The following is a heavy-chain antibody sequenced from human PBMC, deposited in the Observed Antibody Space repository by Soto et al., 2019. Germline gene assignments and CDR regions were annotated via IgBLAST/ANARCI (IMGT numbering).Heavy chain of an antibody. D-gene: IGHD1-26*01. V-gene: IGHV3-23*01. CDR1: GFSFSSFV. J-gene: IGHJ4*02. CDR2: LSGSDGKT. Sequence: EVQLLESGGRLVQPGGSLRLSCATSGFSFSSFVMSWVRQAPGKGLEWVSSLSGSDGKTYYADSVKGRFSMSTDTSKSTLYLDRNSLRAEDTAVYYCARWGFLDLWVQGTRVTVS. CDR3: ARWGFLDL.